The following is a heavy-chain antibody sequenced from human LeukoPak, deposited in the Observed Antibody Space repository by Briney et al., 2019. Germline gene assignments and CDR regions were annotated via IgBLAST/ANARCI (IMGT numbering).Heavy chain of an antibody. V-gene: IGHV4-59*01. J-gene: IGHJ5*02. D-gene: IGHD6-6*01. CDR2: IYYSGST. Sequence: PSETLSLICNVPGDSINNYYWSWVRQPPGKGLEWIGYIYYSGSTNYNPTLKSRVTISKDPSKKQVALKLTSVTAADTAAYYCARGSNWLDPCGQGTLVTVSS. CDR1: GDSINNYY. CDR3: ARGSNWLDP.